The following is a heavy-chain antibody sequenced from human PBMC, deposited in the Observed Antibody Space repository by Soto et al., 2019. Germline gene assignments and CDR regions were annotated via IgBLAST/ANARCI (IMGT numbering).Heavy chain of an antibody. V-gene: IGHV4-31*03. CDR2: IYYSGIT. J-gene: IGHJ4*02. CDR3: ARGWIAVAGRVFDY. CDR1: GGSISSGGYY. D-gene: IGHD6-19*01. Sequence: SETLSLTCTVSGGSISSGGYYWSWIRQHPGKGLEWIGYIYYSGITYYNPSLKSRVTISVDTSKNQFSLKLSSVTAADTAVYYCARGWIAVAGRVFDYWGQGTLVTVSS.